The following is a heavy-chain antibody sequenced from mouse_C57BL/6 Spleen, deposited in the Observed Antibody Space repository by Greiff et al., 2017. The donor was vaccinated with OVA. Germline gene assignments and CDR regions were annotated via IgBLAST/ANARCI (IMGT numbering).Heavy chain of an antibody. CDR1: GYTFTDYY. CDR2: INPYNGGT. J-gene: IGHJ2*01. Sequence: VQLQQSGPVLVKPGASVKMSCKASGYTFTDYYMNWVKQSHGKSLEWIGVINPYNGGTSYNQKFKGKATLTVDKSSSTAYMELNSLTSEDSAVYYCARKGDYLGDFDYWGQGTTLTVSS. D-gene: IGHD1-1*01. CDR3: ARKGDYLGDFDY. V-gene: IGHV1-19*01.